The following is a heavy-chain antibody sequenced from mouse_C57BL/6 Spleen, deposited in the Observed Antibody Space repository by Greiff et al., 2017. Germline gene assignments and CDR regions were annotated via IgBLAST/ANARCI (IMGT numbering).Heavy chain of an antibody. D-gene: IGHD4-1*01. CDR3: ARGTGTGYFGY. V-gene: IGHV3-1*01. J-gene: IGHJ2*01. Sequence: EVQLQQSGPGMVKPSQSLSLTCTVTGYSITSGYDWHWIRHFPGNKLEWMGYISYSGSTNYNPSLKSRISITHDTSKNHFFLKLHSVTTEDTATYYCARGTGTGYFGYWGQGTTLTVSS. CDR1: GYSITSGYD. CDR2: ISYSGST.